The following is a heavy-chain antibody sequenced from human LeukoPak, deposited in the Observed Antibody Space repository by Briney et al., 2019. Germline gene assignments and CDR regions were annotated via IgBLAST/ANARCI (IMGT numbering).Heavy chain of an antibody. CDR2: IYYSGSA. D-gene: IGHD5-18*01. J-gene: IGHJ6*02. Sequence: TLSLTCSVSGGSISSGGYYWSWIRQHPGKGLEWIGYIYYSGSAYYNPSLKSRVTMSVDTSKNQFSLKLSSVTAADTAVYYCARDKAMGYYYYYYGMDVWGQGTTVTVSS. V-gene: IGHV4-31*03. CDR1: GGSISSGGYY. CDR3: ARDKAMGYYYYYYGMDV.